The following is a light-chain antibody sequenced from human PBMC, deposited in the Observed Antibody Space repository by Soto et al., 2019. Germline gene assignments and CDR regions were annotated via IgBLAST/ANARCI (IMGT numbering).Light chain of an antibody. V-gene: IGKV3-15*01. J-gene: IGKJ4*01. Sequence: EIVMTQSPATLSVSPGERATLSCRASQSVSVNLAWYQQKPGQPPRLLIYGASTRATGIPARFSGSGSGTEFTFTINSLQSEDFAVYYCQQDNNWPPLTFGGGTKVEIK. CDR2: GAS. CDR3: QQDNNWPPLT. CDR1: QSVSVN.